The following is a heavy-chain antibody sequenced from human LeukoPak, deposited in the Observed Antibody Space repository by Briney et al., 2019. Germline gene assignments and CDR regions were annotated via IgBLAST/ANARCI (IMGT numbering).Heavy chain of an antibody. J-gene: IGHJ4*02. V-gene: IGHV3-30-3*01. CDR3: VRDLAGYCTT. CDR1: GFTFSSYA. D-gene: IGHD2-8*01. CDR2: ISYDGSDK. Sequence: GGSLRLSCAASGFTFSSYAMHWVRQAPGKGLEWVAVISYDGSDKYYADSVKGRFTISRDNSKNTLYLQMNSLRAEDTAVYYCVRDLAGYCTTWGQGTLVTVSS.